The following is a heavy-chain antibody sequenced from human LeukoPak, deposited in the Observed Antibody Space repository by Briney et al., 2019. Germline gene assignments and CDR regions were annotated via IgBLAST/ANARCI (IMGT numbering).Heavy chain of an antibody. CDR3: ASQRRVDLGFAFNL. D-gene: IGHD3-9*01. V-gene: IGHV3-66*04. CDR1: AYTVSSNY. Sequence: GGSLRLSCAASAYTVSSNYMNCGRQAPGKGLEWVSVIYSGGSAYYADSVKGRFTISRDNSKNTLYLQMNSLRADDTAVYYCASQRRVDLGFAFNLWGQGTMVTVSS. J-gene: IGHJ3*01. CDR2: IYSGGSA.